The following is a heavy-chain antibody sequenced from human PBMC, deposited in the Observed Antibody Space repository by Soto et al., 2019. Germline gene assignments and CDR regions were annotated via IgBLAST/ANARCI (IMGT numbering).Heavy chain of an antibody. Sequence: GASVKVSCKVSGYTLTELSMHWVRQAPGKGLEWMGGFDPEDGEAIYAQKFQGRVTMTEDTSTDTAYMELSSLRSEDTAVYYCATAPRAYCGGDCLYAFDIWGQGTMVTVSS. CDR3: ATAPRAYCGGDCLYAFDI. D-gene: IGHD2-21*02. V-gene: IGHV1-24*01. J-gene: IGHJ3*02. CDR1: GYTLTELS. CDR2: FDPEDGEA.